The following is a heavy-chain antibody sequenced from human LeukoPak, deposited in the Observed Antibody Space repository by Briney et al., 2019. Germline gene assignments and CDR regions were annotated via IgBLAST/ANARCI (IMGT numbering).Heavy chain of an antibody. CDR2: INHSGST. V-gene: IGHV4-34*01. Sequence: PSETLSLTCAVYGVSFSGYYWSWIRQPPGKGLEWIGEINHSGSTNYNPSLKSRVTISVDTSKNQFSLKLSSVTAADTAVYYCARGLRAPTRWWGQGTLVTVSS. CDR1: GVSFSGYY. J-gene: IGHJ4*02. D-gene: IGHD3-10*01. CDR3: ARGLRAPTRW.